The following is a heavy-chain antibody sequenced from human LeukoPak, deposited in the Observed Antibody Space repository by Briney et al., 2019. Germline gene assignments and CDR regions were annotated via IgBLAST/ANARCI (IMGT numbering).Heavy chain of an antibody. V-gene: IGHV3-33*01. CDR2: TWFDDSYQ. Sequence: PGGSLRLSCAASGFSFSSHGMHWVRQAPGKGLEWVGVTWFDDSYQHYAGSVRGRFTTSRDNSKNTVYLQMNSLRAEGTAVYYCARETYSLADVWGQGTTVIVSS. J-gene: IGHJ6*02. D-gene: IGHD4-11*01. CDR1: GFSFSSHG. CDR3: ARETYSLADV.